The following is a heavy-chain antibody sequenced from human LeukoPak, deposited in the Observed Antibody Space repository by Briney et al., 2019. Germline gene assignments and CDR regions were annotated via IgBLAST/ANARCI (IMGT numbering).Heavy chain of an antibody. V-gene: IGHV4-34*01. CDR1: GGSFSGYY. D-gene: IGHD3-3*01. J-gene: IGHJ4*02. CDR3: AGSRASYYDFWSGYTNGGYYFDY. Sequence: SETLSLTCAVYGGSFSGYYWSWIRQPPGKGLEWIGEINHSGSTNYNPSLKSRVTISVDTSKNQFSLKLSSVTAADTAVCYCAGSRASYYDFWSGYTNGGYYFDYWGKGTLVTVSS. CDR2: INHSGST.